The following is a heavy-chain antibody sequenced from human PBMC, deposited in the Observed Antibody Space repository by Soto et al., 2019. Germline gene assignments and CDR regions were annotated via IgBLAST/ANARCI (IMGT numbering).Heavy chain of an antibody. CDR2: IDTDGRSP. Sequence: AGGSLRLSCAASGFTFSSYWMHWVRQAPGKELVWVSEIDTDGRSPSYTDSVKGRFTISRDNAKSTLYLQMNSLRAGDTAVYYCTTLAAQTDYWGQGTLVTVSA. CDR3: TTLAAQTDY. J-gene: IGHJ4*02. CDR1: GFTFSSYW. D-gene: IGHD6-13*01. V-gene: IGHV3-74*01.